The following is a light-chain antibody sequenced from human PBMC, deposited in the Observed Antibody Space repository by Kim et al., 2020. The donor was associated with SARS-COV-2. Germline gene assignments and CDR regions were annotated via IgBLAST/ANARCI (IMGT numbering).Light chain of an antibody. Sequence: SYELTQPPSVSVAPGMTARITCGGNNIGSKNVHWYQQKPGRAPVLVMYYNNDRPSGIPEPVSGSNSENTATLTISRVEAGDEADYYCQTWDSNNDHRVFGGGTQLTVL. V-gene: IGLV3-21*04. J-gene: IGLJ3*02. CDR3: QTWDSNNDHRV. CDR1: NIGSKN. CDR2: YNN.